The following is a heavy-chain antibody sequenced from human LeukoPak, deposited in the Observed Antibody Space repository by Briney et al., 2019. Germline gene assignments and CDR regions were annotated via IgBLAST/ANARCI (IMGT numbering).Heavy chain of an antibody. CDR1: GFTFDDYA. J-gene: IGHJ4*02. CDR2: ISWNSGSI. V-gene: IGHV3-9*01. D-gene: IGHD3/OR15-3a*01. CDR3: ANSKDFTFDY. Sequence: GGSLRLSCAASGFTFDDYAMHWVRQAPGKGLEWVSGISWNSGSIGYADSVKGRFTISRDKSKNALYLHMNSLRAEDTAIYYCANSKDFTFDYWGQGTLVTVSS.